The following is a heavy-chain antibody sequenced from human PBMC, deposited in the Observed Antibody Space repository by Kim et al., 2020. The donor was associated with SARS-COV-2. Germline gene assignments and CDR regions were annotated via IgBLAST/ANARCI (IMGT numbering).Heavy chain of an antibody. CDR2: ISGSGGST. V-gene: IGHV3-23*01. Sequence: GGSLRLSCAASGFTFSSYTMNWVRQAPGKGLEWVSNISGSGGSTYYADSVKGRFTISRDNSKNTLYLQVNSLRAEDTAIYYCAKGGRGTTPFGIDCWGQGTLVTVSS. D-gene: IGHD3-10*01. CDR3: AKGGRGTTPFGIDC. CDR1: GFTFSSYT. J-gene: IGHJ4*02.